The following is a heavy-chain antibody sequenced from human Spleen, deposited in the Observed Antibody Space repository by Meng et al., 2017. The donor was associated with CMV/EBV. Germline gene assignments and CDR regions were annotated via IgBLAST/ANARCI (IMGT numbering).Heavy chain of an antibody. J-gene: IGHJ5*02. Sequence: GESLKISCAASGFVFDNFAMSWVRQAPGKGLEWVSAISGSGRSTYYADSVKGRSTISRDNSENTLYLQITSLRAEDTAIYYCAKDDYNSSPRRFDTWGQGTRVTVSS. CDR3: AKDDYNSSPRRFDT. D-gene: IGHD6-6*01. V-gene: IGHV3-23*01. CDR2: ISGSGRST. CDR1: GFVFDNFA.